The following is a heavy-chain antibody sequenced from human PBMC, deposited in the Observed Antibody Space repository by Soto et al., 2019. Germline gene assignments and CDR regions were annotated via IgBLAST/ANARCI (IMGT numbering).Heavy chain of an antibody. V-gene: IGHV1-2*02. CDR2: INPNSGAT. CDR1: GYTFTDDY. Sequence: SVKVSFKASGYTFTDDYMHWVLQAPGQGLEWMGWINPNSGATNYAQKFQGRITMTRDTSITTAYMEMSRLRSDDTADTAIYYCARSLKRADAFDIWGQGTMVTVSS. J-gene: IGHJ3*02. CDR3: ARSLKRADAFDI.